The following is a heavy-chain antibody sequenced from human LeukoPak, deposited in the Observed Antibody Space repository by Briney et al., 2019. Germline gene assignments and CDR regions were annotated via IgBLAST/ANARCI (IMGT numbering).Heavy chain of an antibody. CDR3: AKRGSNTWSDFDY. D-gene: IGHD6-13*01. J-gene: IGHJ4*02. CDR2: IHYSGIT. V-gene: IGHV4-59*08. Sequence: SETLSLTCTVSGGSISTYYWSWIRQPPGKGLEWIGYIHYSGITNYNPSLKSRATISVDTSKNQFSLKLNSVTAADTAVYYCAKRGSNTWSDFDYWGQGTLVTVSS. CDR1: GGSISTYY.